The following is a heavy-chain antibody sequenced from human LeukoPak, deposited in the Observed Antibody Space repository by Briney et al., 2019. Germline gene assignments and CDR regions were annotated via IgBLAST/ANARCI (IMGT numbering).Heavy chain of an antibody. J-gene: IGHJ4*02. CDR2: ISYDGSNK. CDR1: GFTFSSYA. Sequence: GGSLRLSWAASGFTFSSYAMHWVRQAPGKGLEWVAVISYDGSNKYYADSVKGRFTISRDNSKNTLYLQMNSLRAEDTAVYYCARGPPYYDFWSGYYADYWGQGTLVTVSS. D-gene: IGHD3-3*01. CDR3: ARGPPYYDFWSGYYADY. V-gene: IGHV3-30*01.